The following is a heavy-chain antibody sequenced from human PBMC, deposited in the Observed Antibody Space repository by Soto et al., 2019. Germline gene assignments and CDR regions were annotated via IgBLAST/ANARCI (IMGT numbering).Heavy chain of an antibody. J-gene: IGHJ4*02. CDR1: GGSISSYY. V-gene: IGHV4-59*01. CDR3: ARGFEYSGYDFDY. Sequence: SQTLSLTCTVSGGSISSYYWRWIRQPPGKGLEWIGYIYYSGSTNYNPSLKSRVTISVDTSKTQFSLKLSSVTAADTAVYYCARGFEYSGYDFDYWGQGTLVTVSS. D-gene: IGHD5-12*01. CDR2: IYYSGST.